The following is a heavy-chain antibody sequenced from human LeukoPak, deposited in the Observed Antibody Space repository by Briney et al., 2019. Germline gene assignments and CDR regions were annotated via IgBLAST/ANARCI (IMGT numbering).Heavy chain of an antibody. CDR3: AKVITFGGVIVPFDY. V-gene: IGHV3-30*02. D-gene: IGHD3-16*02. Sequence: PGRSLRLSCAASGFTFSSYGMHWVRQAPGKGLEWVAFIRYDGSNKYYADSVKGRFTISRDNSKNTLYLQMNSLRAEDTAVYYCAKVITFGGVIVPFDYWGQGTLVTVSS. J-gene: IGHJ4*02. CDR1: GFTFSSYG. CDR2: IRYDGSNK.